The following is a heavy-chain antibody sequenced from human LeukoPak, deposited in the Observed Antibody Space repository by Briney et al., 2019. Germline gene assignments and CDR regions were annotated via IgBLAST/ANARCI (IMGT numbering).Heavy chain of an antibody. CDR2: ISGSGGSA. CDR1: GFTFSSYA. V-gene: IGHV3-23*01. J-gene: IGHJ6*02. D-gene: IGHD3-3*01. Sequence: GGSLRLSCAASGFTFSSYAMSWVRQAPGKGLEWVSAISGSGGSAYYADSVKGRFTISRDNSKNTLYLQMNSLRAEDTAVYYCANFWGLRFLEWLPYGMDVWGQGTTVTVSS. CDR3: ANFWGLRFLEWLPYGMDV.